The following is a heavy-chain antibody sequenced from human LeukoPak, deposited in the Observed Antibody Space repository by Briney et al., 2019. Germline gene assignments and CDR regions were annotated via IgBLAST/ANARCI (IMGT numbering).Heavy chain of an antibody. CDR2: ISGDGGST. D-gene: IGHD2-2*01. CDR1: GFTFDDYA. CDR3: VKDGTDIVVVPPRYYYYGMDV. J-gene: IGHJ6*02. Sequence: GGSLRLSCAASGFTFDDYAMHWVRQAPGKGLEWVSLISGDGGSTYYADSVKGRFTISRDNSKNSLYLQMNSLRTEDTALYYCVKDGTDIVVVPPRYYYYGMDVWGQGTTVTVSS. V-gene: IGHV3-43*02.